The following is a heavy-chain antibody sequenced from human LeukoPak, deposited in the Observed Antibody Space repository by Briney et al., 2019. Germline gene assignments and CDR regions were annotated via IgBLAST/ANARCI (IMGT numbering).Heavy chain of an antibody. V-gene: IGHV4-4*07. CDR1: GDSITSYY. J-gene: IGHJ3*02. D-gene: IGHD1-26*01. Sequence: SETLSLTCTFSGDSITSYYWSWIRQPAGKGLEWIGRIHTSGSINYNPSLKSRVTISVGTSKSQFSLTLTSVTAADTALYYCARAGRWEGRPHAFDIWGQGTMVTVSS. CDR3: ARAGRWEGRPHAFDI. CDR2: IHTSGSI.